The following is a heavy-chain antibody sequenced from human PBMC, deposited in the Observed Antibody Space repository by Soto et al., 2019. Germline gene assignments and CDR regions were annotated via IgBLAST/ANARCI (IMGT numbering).Heavy chain of an antibody. D-gene: IGHD1-7*01. CDR2: INAGNGNT. Sequence: QVQLVQSGAEVKKSGASVKVACKASGYTFTSHAMHWVRQAPGQRLEYMGWINAGNGNTKYSLKFQGRVTITRGTSATTAYMELSGLRSDDTAVYYCARQGTSGEFFDYWGQGTLVTVSS. V-gene: IGHV1-3*01. CDR3: ARQGTSGEFFDY. J-gene: IGHJ4*02. CDR1: GYTFTSHA.